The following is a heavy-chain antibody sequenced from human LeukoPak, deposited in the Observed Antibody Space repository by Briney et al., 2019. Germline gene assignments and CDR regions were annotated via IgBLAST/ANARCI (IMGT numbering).Heavy chain of an antibody. CDR3: ARDLRDCSSGSWYTYYYYMDV. CDR2: IRNKAYSGTT. V-gene: IGHV3-49*04. CDR1: GFTFGDYG. D-gene: IGHD2-15*01. J-gene: IGHJ6*03. Sequence: GRSLRLSCTTLGFTFGDYGMTWVRQAPGKGLEWVGVIRNKAYSGTTGYAASGKGRFTISRDDSRATVYLQMNSLKTEDTAVYYCARDLRDCSSGSWYTYYYYMDVWGRGTGV.